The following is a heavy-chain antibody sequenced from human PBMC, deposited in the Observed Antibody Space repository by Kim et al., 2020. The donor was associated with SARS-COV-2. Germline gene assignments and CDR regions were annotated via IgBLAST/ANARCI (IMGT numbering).Heavy chain of an antibody. Sequence: SETLSLTCAVYGGSFSGYYWSWIRQPPGKGLEWIGEINHSGSTNYNPSLKSRVTISVDTSKNQFSLKLSSVTAADTAVYYCARGRPLSNPFDYWGPGTLV. CDR1: GGSFSGYY. CDR2: INHSGST. J-gene: IGHJ4*02. V-gene: IGHV4-34*01. CDR3: ARGRPLSNPFDY. D-gene: IGHD4-4*01.